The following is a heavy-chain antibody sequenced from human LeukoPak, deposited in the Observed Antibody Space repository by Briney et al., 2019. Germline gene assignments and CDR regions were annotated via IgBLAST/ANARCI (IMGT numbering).Heavy chain of an antibody. J-gene: IGHJ6*02. CDR3: ARANGDYEDFYYYGMDV. Sequence: GGSLRLSCAASGFTFSSYAMHWVRQAPGKGLGWVAVISYDGSNKYYADSVKGRFTISRGNSKNTLYLQMNSLRAEDTAVYYCARANGDYEDFYYYGMDVWGQGTTVTVSS. CDR1: GFTFSSYA. D-gene: IGHD4-17*01. CDR2: ISYDGSNK. V-gene: IGHV3-30*04.